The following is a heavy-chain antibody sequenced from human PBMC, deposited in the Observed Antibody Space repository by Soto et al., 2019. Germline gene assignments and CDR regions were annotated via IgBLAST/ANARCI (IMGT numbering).Heavy chain of an antibody. J-gene: IGHJ6*02. Sequence: GGSLRLSCAASGFTFSSYSMNWVRQAPGKGPEWISYISSTTNTIYYADSVKGRFTISRDNAQNSLFLQMNSLRDEDTAVYHCAGSGYSSDYRYYYYGMDVWSQVTTVSVSS. CDR2: ISSTTNTI. CDR3: AGSGYSSDYRYYYYGMDV. D-gene: IGHD5-18*01. V-gene: IGHV3-48*02. CDR1: GFTFSSYS.